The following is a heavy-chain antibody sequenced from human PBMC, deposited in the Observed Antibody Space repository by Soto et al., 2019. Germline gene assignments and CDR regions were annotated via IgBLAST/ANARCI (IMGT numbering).Heavy chain of an antibody. D-gene: IGHD6-19*01. CDR3: ARDLGSEQWFFDN. V-gene: IGHV4-31*03. J-gene: IGHJ4*02. CDR2: IHNSGST. Sequence: QVQLQESGTGLVEPSQTLSLTCLVSGASVSGDGSYCSWIRQHPGKGLEFIGYIHNSGSTYSNPSLENRVAMSIDTSKNQFSLRLSSVTAADSAVYFCARDLGSEQWFFDNWGQGILVTVSS. CDR1: GASVSGDGSY.